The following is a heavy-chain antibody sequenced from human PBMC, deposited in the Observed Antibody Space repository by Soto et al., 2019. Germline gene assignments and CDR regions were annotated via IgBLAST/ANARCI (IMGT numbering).Heavy chain of an antibody. CDR2: ISTYNGNT. Sequence: QVQLVQSGAEVKKPGASVKVSCKASGYTFTTYAISWVRQAPRQGLEWMGWISTYNGNTDYAQNLQGRVTMTTDTSTNTAYMALRSLRSDDTAVYYCARDRLHTSSSITFDYWGQGALVTVSS. J-gene: IGHJ4*02. D-gene: IGHD6-6*01. CDR3: ARDRLHTSSSITFDY. V-gene: IGHV1-18*01. CDR1: GYTFTTYA.